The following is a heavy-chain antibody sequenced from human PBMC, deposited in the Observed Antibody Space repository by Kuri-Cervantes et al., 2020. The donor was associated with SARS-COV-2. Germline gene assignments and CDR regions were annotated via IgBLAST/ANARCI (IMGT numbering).Heavy chain of an antibody. Sequence: GESLKISCAASGFTFSDYYMSWIRQAPGKGLEWVSYISSSGSTIYYADSVKGRFTISRDNAKNSLYLQMNSLRAEDTAVYCCARRGILYYDSSGFAFDIWGQGTMVTVSS. D-gene: IGHD3-22*01. CDR3: ARRGILYYDSSGFAFDI. CDR1: GFTFSDYY. J-gene: IGHJ3*02. CDR2: ISSSGSTI. V-gene: IGHV3-11*01.